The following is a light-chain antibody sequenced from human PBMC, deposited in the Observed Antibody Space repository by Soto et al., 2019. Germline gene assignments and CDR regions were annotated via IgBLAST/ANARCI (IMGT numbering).Light chain of an antibody. CDR3: LQFNNWPWT. V-gene: IGKV3-15*01. Sequence: EIVRTQSPATLSVSPGERATLSCRASQSVSSNLAWYQQRPGQAPRLLIYGASTRATGIPARFTGSGSGTEFTLTISSLQSEDFAVYFCLQFNNWPWTFGQGTKVEIK. J-gene: IGKJ1*01. CDR1: QSVSSN. CDR2: GAS.